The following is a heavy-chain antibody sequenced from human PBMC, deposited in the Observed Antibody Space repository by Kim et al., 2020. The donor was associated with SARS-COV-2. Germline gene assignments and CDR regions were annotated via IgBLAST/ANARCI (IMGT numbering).Heavy chain of an antibody. V-gene: IGHV4-39*01. Sequence: SETLSLTCTVSGGSISSSSYYWGWIRQPPGKGLEWIGSIYYSGSTYYNPSLKSRVTISVDTSKNQFSLKLSSVTAADTAVYYCARRPAPKTYYYYYMDVWGKGTTVTVSS. CDR2: IYYSGST. J-gene: IGHJ6*03. D-gene: IGHD2-2*01. CDR3: ARRPAPKTYYYYYMDV. CDR1: GGSISSSSYY.